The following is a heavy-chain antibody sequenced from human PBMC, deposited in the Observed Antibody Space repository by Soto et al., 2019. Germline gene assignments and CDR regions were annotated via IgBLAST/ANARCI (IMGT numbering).Heavy chain of an antibody. CDR2: FYYSGST. Sequence: QLQLQESGPGLVKPSETLSLTCTVSGGSISSSSYYWGWIRQPPGKGLEWIGSFYYSGSTYYTPSLKSRVTISVDTSKNQFSLKLSSVTAADTAVYYCARHSSGWLGDLDHWGQGTLVTVSS. CDR3: ARHSSGWLGDLDH. D-gene: IGHD6-19*01. J-gene: IGHJ4*02. V-gene: IGHV4-39*01. CDR1: GGSISSSSYY.